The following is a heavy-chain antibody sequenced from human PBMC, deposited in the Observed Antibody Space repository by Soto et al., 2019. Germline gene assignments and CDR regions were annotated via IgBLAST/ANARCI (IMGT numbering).Heavy chain of an antibody. V-gene: IGHV4-4*02. CDR3: ARVERGGCSSTSCQQKDYYYYMDV. D-gene: IGHD2-2*01. Sequence: KQSPTLSLTCAVSSGSISSSNWWSWVRQPPGKGLEWIGEIYHSGSTNYNPSLKSRVTISVDKSKNQFSLKLSSVTAADTAVYYCARVERGGCSSTSCQQKDYYYYMDVWGKGTTVTVSS. J-gene: IGHJ6*03. CDR2: IYHSGST. CDR1: SGSISSSNW.